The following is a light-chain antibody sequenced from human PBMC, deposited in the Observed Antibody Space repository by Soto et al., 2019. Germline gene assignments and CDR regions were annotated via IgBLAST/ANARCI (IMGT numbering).Light chain of an antibody. CDR3: QHYNSYSEA. Sequence: PATLCVSPGADAPLYCRASQSVSISLAWYQPKPGQAPRLLIHGASTRASGIPPKFSGSGSGTEFTLTISSLQPDDFATYYCQHYNSYSEAFGQGTKVDIK. J-gene: IGKJ1*01. CDR1: QSVSIS. CDR2: GAS. V-gene: IGKV3D-15*01.